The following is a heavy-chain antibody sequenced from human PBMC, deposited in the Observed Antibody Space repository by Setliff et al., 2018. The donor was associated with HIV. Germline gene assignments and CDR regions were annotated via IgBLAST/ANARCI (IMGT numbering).Heavy chain of an antibody. CDR2: MNPNSGNT. Sequence: ASVKVSCKAAGYIFSDYGIAWVRQAPGQGLEWMGWMNPNSGNTGYAQKFQGRVTMTRNTSISTAYMELSSLGSEDTAVYYCARGTAPRPASVLEFLEWLFPNWFDPWGQGTLVTVSS. J-gene: IGHJ5*02. CDR3: ARGTAPRPASVLEFLEWLFPNWFDP. D-gene: IGHD3-3*02. V-gene: IGHV1-8*01. CDR1: GYIFSDYG.